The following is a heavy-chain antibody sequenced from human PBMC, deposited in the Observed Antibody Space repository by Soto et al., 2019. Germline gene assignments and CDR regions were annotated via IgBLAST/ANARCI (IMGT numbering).Heavy chain of an antibody. V-gene: IGHV4-39*01. CDR3: ARHSGYDYHSSGPQED. J-gene: IGHJ4*02. Sequence: QLQLQESGPGLVKPSETLSLTCTVSGDSISSSSYYWGWIRQPPGKGLEWIGSIYYSGSTYYNPSLKSRVTISVDTSKNQFSLKLSSVTAADTAVYYCARHSGYDYHSSGPQEDWAQGTLVTVSS. D-gene: IGHD3-22*01. CDR1: GDSISSSSYY. CDR2: IYYSGST.